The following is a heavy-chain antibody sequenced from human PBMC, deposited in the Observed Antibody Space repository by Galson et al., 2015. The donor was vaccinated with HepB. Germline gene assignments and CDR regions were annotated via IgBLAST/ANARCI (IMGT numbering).Heavy chain of an antibody. CDR3: AREWIIAGVKRSALDV. CDR1: GYTFSNYD. V-gene: IGHV1-8*01. D-gene: IGHD3-16*01. CDR2: MKSDTGKA. J-gene: IGHJ6*02. Sequence: SVKVSCKASGYTFSNYDINWVRLGTGHGLEWMGQMKSDTGKATLAPKFQGRVTMTRVTSISTAYMELTSLTSDDTAVYFCAREWIIAGVKRSALDVWGQGTTVTVS.